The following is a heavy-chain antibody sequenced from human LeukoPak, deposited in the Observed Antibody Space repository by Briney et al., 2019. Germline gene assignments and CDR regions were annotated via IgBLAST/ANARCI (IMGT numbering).Heavy chain of an antibody. D-gene: IGHD4-17*01. J-gene: IGHJ4*02. CDR1: GFIVSGDF. CDR3: VRDHGDFYFDY. V-gene: IGHV3-66*01. CDR2: IYSDGST. Sequence: GGSLRLSCAASGFIVSGDFMSWVRQAPGKGLEWVSVIYSDGSTYYADSVKGRFTISRDNSKNTLYLQMNSLRAEDTAVFYCVRDHGDFYFDYWGQGTLVTVSS.